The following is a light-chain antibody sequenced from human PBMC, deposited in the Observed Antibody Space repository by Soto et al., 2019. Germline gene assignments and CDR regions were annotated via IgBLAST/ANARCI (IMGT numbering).Light chain of an antibody. V-gene: IGLV1-40*01. CDR2: GNT. J-gene: IGLJ1*01. CDR3: QSFDTRLSGYV. Sequence: QSVLTQPPSVSGAPGQRVTISCTGSSSNIGAGYDVHWYQQLPGTAPKLLIYGNTNRPSGVPDRFSGSKSGTSASLAITGLRPEDEADSYCQSFDTRLSGYVFATGTKLTVL. CDR1: SSNIGAGYD.